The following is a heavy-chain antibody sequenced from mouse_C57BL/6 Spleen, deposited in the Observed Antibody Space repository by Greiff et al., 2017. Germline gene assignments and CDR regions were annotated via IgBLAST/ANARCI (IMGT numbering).Heavy chain of an antibody. CDR2: IDPSDSYT. V-gene: IGHV1-59*01. J-gene: IGHJ4*01. D-gene: IGHD1-1*01. Sequence: QVHVKQPGAELVRPGTSVKLSCKASGYTFTSYWMHWVKQRPGQGLEWIGVIDPSDSYTNYNQKFKGKATLTVDTSSSTAYMQLSSLTSEDSAVYYCARDGSRYYAMDYWGQGTSVTVSS. CDR1: GYTFTSYW. CDR3: ARDGSRYYAMDY.